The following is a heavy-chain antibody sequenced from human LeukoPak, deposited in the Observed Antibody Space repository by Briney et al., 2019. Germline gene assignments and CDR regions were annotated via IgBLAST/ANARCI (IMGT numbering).Heavy chain of an antibody. J-gene: IGHJ4*02. Sequence: SETLSLTCAVYGGSFSGYYWSWIRQPPGKGLEWIGEINHSGSTNYNPSLKSRVTISVDTSKNQFSLKLSSVTAADTAVYYCGRGPLDGYNFDYWGQGTLVTVSS. CDR1: GGSFSGYY. CDR2: INHSGST. CDR3: GRGPLDGYNFDY. V-gene: IGHV4-34*01. D-gene: IGHD5-24*01.